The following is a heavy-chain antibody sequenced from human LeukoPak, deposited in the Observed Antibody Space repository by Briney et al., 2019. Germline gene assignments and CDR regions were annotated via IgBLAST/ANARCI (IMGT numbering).Heavy chain of an antibody. CDR1: GFTFDDYG. J-gene: IGHJ3*02. Sequence: LPGGSLRLSCAASGFTFDDYGMSWVRQAPGEGLEGGSGINWNGGSTGYGDSVKGRLTISRDNAKNSLYLQMNSLRAEDTALYYCARATPGTGAPRLQSKAFDIWGQGTMVTVSS. V-gene: IGHV3-20*04. CDR3: ARATPGTGAPRLQSKAFDI. CDR2: INWNGGST. D-gene: IGHD1-1*01.